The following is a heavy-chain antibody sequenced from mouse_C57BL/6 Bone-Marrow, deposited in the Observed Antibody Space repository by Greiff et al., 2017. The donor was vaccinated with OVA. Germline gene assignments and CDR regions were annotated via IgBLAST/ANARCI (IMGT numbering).Heavy chain of an antibody. CDR1: GYTFTSYW. V-gene: IGHV1-55*01. CDR2: IYPGSGST. J-gene: IGHJ1*03. CDR3: ARGIYYGEAYFDV. Sequence: VQLQQPGAELVKPGASVKLSCKASGYTFTSYWITWVKQRPGQCLEWIGDIYPGSGSTNYNEKFKSKATLTVDTSSSTAYMQLSSLTSEDAAVYYCARGIYYGEAYFDVWGTGTTVTVSS. D-gene: IGHD2-13*01.